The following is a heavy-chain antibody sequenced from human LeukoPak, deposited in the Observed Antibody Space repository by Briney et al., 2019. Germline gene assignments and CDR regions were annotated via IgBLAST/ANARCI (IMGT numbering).Heavy chain of an antibody. CDR3: AKDHVQLWLLDY. CDR1: GFTFSSYD. Sequence: GGSLRLSCAASGFTFSSYDMHWVRQAPGKGLEWVAFIRYDGSNKYYADSVKGRFTISRDNSKNTLYLQMNCLRAEDTAVYTCAKDHVQLWLLDYWGQGTLVTVSS. CDR2: IRYDGSNK. D-gene: IGHD5-18*01. J-gene: IGHJ4*02. V-gene: IGHV3-30*02.